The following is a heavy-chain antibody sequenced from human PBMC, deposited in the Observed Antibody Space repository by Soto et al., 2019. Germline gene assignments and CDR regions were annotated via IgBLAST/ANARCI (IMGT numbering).Heavy chain of an antibody. CDR2: IIPILGIA. CDR3: AREPTVTDEKNDAFDF. J-gene: IGHJ3*01. D-gene: IGHD2-21*02. Sequence: ASVKVSCKASGGTFSSYTISWVRQAPGQGLEWMGRIIPILGIANYAQKFQGRVTITADKFTSTAYMELSSLRFEDTAVYYCAREPTVTDEKNDAFDFWGQGTMVTVSS. CDR1: GGTFSSYT. V-gene: IGHV1-69*04.